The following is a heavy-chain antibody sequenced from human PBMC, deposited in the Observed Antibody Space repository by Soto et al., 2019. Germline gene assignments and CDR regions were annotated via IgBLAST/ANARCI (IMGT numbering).Heavy chain of an antibody. V-gene: IGHV1-69*17. Sequence: QVHLVQSGSEVRKPGSSVKVSCKDSGGTLSSYAITWVRLAPGQGLEWMGGIIPIFNIPDYAQKFQGRVSSTADKATSTAYMELSNRRPEDTAIYYCAKARGYGSGRNNHYYGMDVWGQGTTVTVSS. CDR2: IIPIFNIP. J-gene: IGHJ6*02. D-gene: IGHD3-10*01. CDR3: AKARGYGSGRNNHYYGMDV. CDR1: GGTLSSYA.